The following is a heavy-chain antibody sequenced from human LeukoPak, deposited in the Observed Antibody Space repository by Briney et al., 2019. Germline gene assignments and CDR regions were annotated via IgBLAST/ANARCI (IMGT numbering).Heavy chain of an antibody. D-gene: IGHD6-13*01. CDR1: GGSISSGGYY. CDR3: ARVSPSMPIAAAVESWFDP. J-gene: IGHJ5*02. CDR2: IYYSGST. Sequence: SQTLSLTCTVSGGSISSGGYYWSWIRQHPGKGLEWIGYIYYSGSTYYNPSVKSRVTISVDTSKNQFSLKLSSVTAADTAVYYCARVSPSMPIAAAVESWFDPWGQGTLVTVSS. V-gene: IGHV4-31*03.